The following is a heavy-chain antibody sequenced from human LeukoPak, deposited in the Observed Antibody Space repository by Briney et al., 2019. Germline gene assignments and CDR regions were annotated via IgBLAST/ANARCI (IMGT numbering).Heavy chain of an antibody. CDR1: GGSVSSGNYY. Sequence: SETLSLTCIVSGGSVSSGNYYWSWIRQPAGKGLEWIGRIHTSGGTKYNPSLTGRVTMSVDTSKNHFSLKLTSVTAADTAVYYCARSKGFYYSDYMDVWGKGTTVTISS. J-gene: IGHJ6*03. CDR2: IHTSGGT. V-gene: IGHV4-61*02. CDR3: ARSKGFYYSDYMDV.